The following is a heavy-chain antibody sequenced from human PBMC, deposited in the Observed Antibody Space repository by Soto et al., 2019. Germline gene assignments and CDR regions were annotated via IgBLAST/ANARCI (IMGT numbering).Heavy chain of an antibody. CDR2: INPSGDSR. D-gene: IGHD1-1*01. Sequence: ASVKVSCKASGFSFSDYFMHWVRQAPGQGLEWMGIINPSGDSRNYAQKFQGRVTITRDTSTSTVYMDLSSLRYEDTAVYYCARIEGRTGTPPYWGQGTLVTVSS. V-gene: IGHV1-46*01. CDR3: ARIEGRTGTPPY. CDR1: GFSFSDYF. J-gene: IGHJ4*02.